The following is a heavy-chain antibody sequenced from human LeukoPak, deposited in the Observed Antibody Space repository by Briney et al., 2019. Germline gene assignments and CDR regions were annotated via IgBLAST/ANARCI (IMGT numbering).Heavy chain of an antibody. D-gene: IGHD5-18*01. Sequence: SETLSLTCTVSGGSISSSSYYWGWIRQPPGKGLEWIGSIYYSGSTFYNPSLKSRVTISVDTSKNQFSLKLSSVTAADTAVYYCATAMAFDYWGQGTLVTVSS. CDR2: IYYSGST. V-gene: IGHV4-39*01. CDR3: ATAMAFDY. CDR1: GGSISSSSYY. J-gene: IGHJ4*02.